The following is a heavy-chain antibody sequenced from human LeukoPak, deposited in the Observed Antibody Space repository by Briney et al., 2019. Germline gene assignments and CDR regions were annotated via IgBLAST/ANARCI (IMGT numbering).Heavy chain of an antibody. CDR2: IYYSGST. V-gene: IGHV4-31*03. J-gene: IGHJ3*02. D-gene: IGHD3-22*01. CDR1: GGSISSGGYY. Sequence: PSETLSLTCTVSGGSISSGGYYWSWIRQHPGKGLEWIGYIYYSGSTYYNPSLKSRVTISVDTSKNQFSLKLSSVTAADTAVYYCARGDYYYDSSGYRGGAFDIWGQGTMVTVSS. CDR3: ARGDYYYDSSGYRGGAFDI.